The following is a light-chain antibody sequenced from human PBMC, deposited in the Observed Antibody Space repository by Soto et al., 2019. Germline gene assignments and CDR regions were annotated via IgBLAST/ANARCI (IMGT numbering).Light chain of an antibody. J-gene: IGKJ5*01. V-gene: IGKV3-15*01. Sequence: EIVMTQSPATLSVSPGERATLSCRASQSFSSNLAWYQQKPGQAPRLLIYGASTRATGVPARFSGSGSGTEFTLTISSLQYEDFAVYYCQQYNNWPRTFGQGTRLEIK. CDR1: QSFSSN. CDR2: GAS. CDR3: QQYNNWPRT.